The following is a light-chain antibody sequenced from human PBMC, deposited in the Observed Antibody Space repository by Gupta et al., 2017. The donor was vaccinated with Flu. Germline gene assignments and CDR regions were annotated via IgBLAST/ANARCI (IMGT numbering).Light chain of an antibody. CDR1: SSDVGGYNY. J-gene: IGLJ3*02. Sequence: QSALTQPASVSGSPGQSITISCTGTSSDVGGYNYVSWYQQHPGKAPKLMIYEVNNRPSGVSNRFSDSKSDNTASLTISGLQTEDEAYYYCSSYPGSSPLFGGGTKLTVL. CDR2: EVN. V-gene: IGLV2-14*01. CDR3: SSYPGSSPL.